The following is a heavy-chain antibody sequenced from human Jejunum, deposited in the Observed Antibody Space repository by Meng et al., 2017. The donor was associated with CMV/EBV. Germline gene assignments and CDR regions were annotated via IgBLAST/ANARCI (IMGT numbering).Heavy chain of an antibody. CDR2: ISTDGNSA. D-gene: IGHD1-14*01. J-gene: IGHJ4*02. Sequence: SCAASGFTFSSYWMHWIRQAPGKGLLWVSRISTDGNSATYADSVKGRFTISRDNAKNTLYLQMSNLRAEDTAVYYCAAGFNRADYWGQGTRGTVSS. CDR1: GFTFSSYW. V-gene: IGHV3-74*01. CDR3: AAGFNRADY.